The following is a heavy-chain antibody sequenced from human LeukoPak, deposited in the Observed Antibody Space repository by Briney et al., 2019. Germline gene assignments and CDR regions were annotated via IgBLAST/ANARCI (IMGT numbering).Heavy chain of an antibody. J-gene: IGHJ4*02. CDR1: GGSISSGDYY. CDR3: AREYYYDSSGYYPDY. V-gene: IGHV4-30-4*01. CDR2: IYYSGST. D-gene: IGHD3-22*01. Sequence: SETLSLTCTVSGGSISSGDYYWSWIRQPPGKGLEWIGYIYYSGSTYYNPSLKSRVTISVDTSKNQFSLKLSSVTAADTAVYYCAREYYYDSSGYYPDYWGQGILVTVSS.